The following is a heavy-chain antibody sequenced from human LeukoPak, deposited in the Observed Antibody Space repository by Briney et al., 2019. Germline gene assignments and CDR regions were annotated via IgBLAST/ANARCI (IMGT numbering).Heavy chain of an antibody. J-gene: IGHJ4*02. CDR2: IYYSGRT. Sequence: SETLSLTCTVSGGSISSSSYYWGWLRQPPGKGLEWIGCIYYSGRTYYNPSLKSRVTISVDTSKNQFSMKLSSVTAADTAVYYCARLEVAGINDYWGQGTLVTVSS. V-gene: IGHV4-39*01. D-gene: IGHD6-19*01. CDR3: ARLEVAGINDY. CDR1: GGSISSSSYY.